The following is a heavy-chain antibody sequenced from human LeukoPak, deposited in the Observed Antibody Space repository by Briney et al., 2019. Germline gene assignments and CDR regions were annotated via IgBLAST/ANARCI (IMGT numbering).Heavy chain of an antibody. D-gene: IGHD5/OR15-5a*01. J-gene: IGHJ4*02. CDR3: ASGRVNFDY. CDR2: IKQDGSEI. Sequence: GGSLRLSCVAYGFTFSNYWMTWVRQAPGKEPEWVANIKQDGSEIFYVDSVKGRFTISRDNAKNSLYLQMNSLRAEDTAVYYCASGRVNFDYWGQGTLVTVSS. V-gene: IGHV3-7*01. CDR1: GFTFSNYW.